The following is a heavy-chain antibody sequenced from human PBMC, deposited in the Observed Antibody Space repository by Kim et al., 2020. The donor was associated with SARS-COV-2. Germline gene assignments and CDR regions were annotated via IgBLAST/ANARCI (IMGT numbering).Heavy chain of an antibody. Sequence: SQTLSLTCAISGDSVSSNSAAWNWIRQSPSRGLEWLGRTYYRSKWYNDYAVSLKSRITIDPYTSKNQFSLQLNSVTPEDTAVYYCARDQRRGVYAMDVWGQGATVTVSS. CDR2: TYYRSKWYN. D-gene: IGHD1-26*01. J-gene: IGHJ6*02. CDR1: GDSVSSNSAA. V-gene: IGHV6-1*01. CDR3: ARDQRRGVYAMDV.